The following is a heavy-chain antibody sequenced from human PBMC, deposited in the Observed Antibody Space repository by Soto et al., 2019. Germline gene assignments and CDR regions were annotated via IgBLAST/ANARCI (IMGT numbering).Heavy chain of an antibody. J-gene: IGHJ4*02. CDR3: ARDPIWTYTWNYARLNYFYP. CDR2: IHTAKGNT. D-gene: IGHD1-7*01. CDR1: GYTFTNNV. Sequence: QVQLVQSATEVKKPGASVKISCKASGYTFTNNVIHWLRQAPGQTLEWMGWIHTAKGNTKYSQKFEARVTLTRDTAASTAYMELNSLRSDDTAVYYCARDPIWTYTWNYARLNYFYPWGQGTLVTVSS. V-gene: IGHV1-3*04.